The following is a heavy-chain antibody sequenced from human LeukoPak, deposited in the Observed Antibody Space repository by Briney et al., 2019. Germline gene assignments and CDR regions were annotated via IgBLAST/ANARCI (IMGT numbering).Heavy chain of an antibody. CDR1: GFTGGNTY. CDR3: ARGGGYYGPLDY. D-gene: IGHD3-16*01. J-gene: IGHJ4*02. V-gene: IGHV3-66*02. Sequence: PGGSLRLSCAASGFTGGNTYMTWVRQAPGKGLEWVSTIYNNGNTYYGDSVKGRFTISRDKSKNTAHLQMNSLRREDSAVYFCARGGGYYGPLDYWGQGVLVTVSS. CDR2: IYNNGNT.